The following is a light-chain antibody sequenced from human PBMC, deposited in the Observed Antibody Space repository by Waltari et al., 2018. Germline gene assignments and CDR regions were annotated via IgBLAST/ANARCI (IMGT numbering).Light chain of an antibody. CDR3: AAWDDSLSGLYV. V-gene: IGLV1-47*01. CDR2: RNN. Sequence: QSVLTQPPSASGTPGQRVPISCSGSSSNIGSNYVTWYQQLPGTAPKLLIYRNNQRPSGVPDRFSGSKSGTSASLAISGLRSEDEADYYCAAWDDSLSGLYVFGTGTKVTVL. CDR1: SSNIGSNY. J-gene: IGLJ1*01.